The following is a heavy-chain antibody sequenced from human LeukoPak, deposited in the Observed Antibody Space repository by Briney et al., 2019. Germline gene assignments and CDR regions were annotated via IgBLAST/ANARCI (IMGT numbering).Heavy chain of an antibody. CDR1: GGSISSSNW. V-gene: IGHV4-4*02. CDR3: ARAPGYYYYYYMDV. J-gene: IGHJ6*03. Sequence: NPSGTLSLTCAVSGGSISSSNWWSWVRQPPGKGLEWIGEIYHSGSTNYNPSLKSRVTISVDTSKNQFSLKLSSVTAADTAVYYCARAPGYYYYYYMDVRGKGTTVTVSS. CDR2: IYHSGST.